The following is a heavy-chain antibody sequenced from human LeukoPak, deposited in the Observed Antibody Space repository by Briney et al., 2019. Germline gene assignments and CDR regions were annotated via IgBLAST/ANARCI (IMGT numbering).Heavy chain of an antibody. CDR2: IPGNADST. D-gene: IGHD6-19*01. J-gene: IGHJ3*01. CDR3: ALDHKAVAGPWAF. Sequence: GGSLRLSCAASGFTFRNSAMSWVRQFPGKGLEWVSSIPGNADSTYYADSVRGRFTISRDNSRNTLYLLMNSLRSEDTAVYFCALDHKAVAGPWAFWGQGTMVTVSS. V-gene: IGHV3-23*01. CDR1: GFTFRNSA.